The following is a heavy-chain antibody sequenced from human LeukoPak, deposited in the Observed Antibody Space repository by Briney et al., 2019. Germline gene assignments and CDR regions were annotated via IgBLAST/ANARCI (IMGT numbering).Heavy chain of an antibody. CDR2: LYSDGNT. CDR1: GFTGITND. CDR3: ARGVEPLAANTLAY. J-gene: IGHJ4*02. V-gene: IGHV3-53*01. D-gene: IGHD1-14*01. Sequence: GGSLRLSCAASGFTGITNDMTWVRQAPGRGLEWVSVLYSDGNTKYADSVQGRFTTSRDNSKNTLYLEMNSLSPDDTAVYYCARGVEPLAANTLAYWGQGTLVTVSS.